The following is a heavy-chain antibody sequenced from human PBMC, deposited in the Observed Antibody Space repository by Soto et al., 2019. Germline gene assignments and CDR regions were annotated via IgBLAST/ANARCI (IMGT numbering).Heavy chain of an antibody. CDR2: IYYTGTT. CDR3: ARLGGYYQAFDY. D-gene: IGHD3-22*01. J-gene: IGHJ4*01. Sequence: PSETLSLTCTFSGSPISIYYWGGFRQSPGQGLERVGYIYYTGTTTYSPTHKSRLTISLDASKSQHSLNQRYVSAADTAVYFCARLGGYYQAFDYWGHGALVTVS. V-gene: IGHV4-59*12. CDR1: GSPISIYY.